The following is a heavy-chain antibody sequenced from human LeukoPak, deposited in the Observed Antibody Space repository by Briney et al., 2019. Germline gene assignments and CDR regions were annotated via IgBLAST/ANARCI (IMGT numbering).Heavy chain of an antibody. CDR1: GFTFSSYW. CDR3: ARDETTAYGMDV. CDR2: INSDGNST. J-gene: IGHJ6*02. D-gene: IGHD4-11*01. V-gene: IGHV3-74*01. Sequence: GGSLRLSCAASGFTFSSYWMHWVRQAPRQELVWVSRINSDGNSTRYADSVKGRFTISRDNAKNTLYLQMNSLRAEDTAVYYCARDETTAYGMDVWGQGTTVTVSS.